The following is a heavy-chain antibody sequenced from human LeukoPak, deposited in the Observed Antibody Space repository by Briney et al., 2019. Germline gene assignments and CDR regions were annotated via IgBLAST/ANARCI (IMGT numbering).Heavy chain of an antibody. V-gene: IGHV3-23*01. CDR1: GLAFSSYA. D-gene: IGHD3-3*01. J-gene: IGHJ4*02. Sequence: SGGSLRLSCAASGLAFSSYAMSWVRQAPGKGLEWVSTISVASNTFHADSVKGRFTISRDNSRNTVYLQMTSLRADDTAVYYCADYGVSGVRSNFYWGQGTLVTVSS. CDR2: ISVASNT. CDR3: ADYGVSGVRSNFY.